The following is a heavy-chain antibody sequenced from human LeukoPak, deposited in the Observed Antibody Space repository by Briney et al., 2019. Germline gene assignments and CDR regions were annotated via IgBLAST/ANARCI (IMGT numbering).Heavy chain of an antibody. V-gene: IGHV1-46*01. D-gene: IGHD5-24*01. CDR3: ARDKRGQGWLQLQYFQH. CDR1: GYTFGNYY. Sequence: ASVKLSCKASGYTFGNYYMHWVRQAPGQGLEWMGVINPSGGSANYAQRFQGRLTMTRDTSTTTVYMELTSLTSEDTAVYYCARDKRGQGWLQLQYFQHWGQGTLVTVSS. J-gene: IGHJ1*01. CDR2: INPSGGSA.